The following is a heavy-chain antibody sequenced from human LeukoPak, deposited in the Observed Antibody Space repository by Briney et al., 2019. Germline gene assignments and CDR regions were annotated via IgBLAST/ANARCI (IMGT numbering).Heavy chain of an antibody. V-gene: IGHV4-34*01. J-gene: IGHJ5*02. D-gene: IGHD3-22*01. CDR3: ARHRAPADSSGYYLNWFDP. CDR1: GGSFSGYY. CDR2: INHSGST. Sequence: SETLSLTCAVYGGSFSGYYWSWIRQPPGKGLEWIGEINHSGSTNYNPSLKSRVTISVDTSKNQFSLKLSSVTAADTAVYYCARHRAPADSSGYYLNWFDPWGQGTLVTVSS.